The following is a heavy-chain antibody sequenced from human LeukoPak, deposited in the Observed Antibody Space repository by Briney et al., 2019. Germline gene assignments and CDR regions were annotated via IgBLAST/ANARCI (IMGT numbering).Heavy chain of an antibody. CDR1: GFTFSSYA. D-gene: IGHD2-2*02. Sequence: PGGSLRLSCAASGFTFSSYAMHWVRQAPGKGLEWVGVIWYDGTNKFYADSVKGRFTISRDNSKNTLYLQMNSLRAEDTAVYYCARVLQCSSTSCYTLGYYYGMDVWGQGTTVTVSS. CDR2: IWYDGTNK. CDR3: ARVLQCSSTSCYTLGYYYGMDV. V-gene: IGHV3-33*01. J-gene: IGHJ6*02.